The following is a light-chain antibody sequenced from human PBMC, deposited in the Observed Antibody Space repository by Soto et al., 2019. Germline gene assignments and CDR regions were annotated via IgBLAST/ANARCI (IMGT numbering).Light chain of an antibody. Sequence: EIVLTQSPATLSLSPGERATLSFMASQSVSSSYLAWYQQKPGQAPRLLIYGASSRATGIPDRFSGSGSGTDFTLTISRLEPEDFAVYYCQQYGSSWTFGQGTKVDIK. CDR2: GAS. V-gene: IGKV3-20*01. CDR3: QQYGSSWT. J-gene: IGKJ1*01. CDR1: QSVSSSY.